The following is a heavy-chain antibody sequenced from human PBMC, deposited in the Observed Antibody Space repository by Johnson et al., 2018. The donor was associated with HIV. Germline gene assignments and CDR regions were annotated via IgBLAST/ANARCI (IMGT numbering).Heavy chain of an antibody. Sequence: QVQLVESGGGVVQPGGSLRLSCVASGFRFSSYAVHWVRQAPGKGLEWVAVISYDGSNKYYADSVKGRFTISRDNSKNTMYLQMNSLRAEDTAVYYCERTTLRFLDRGDDAFDIWGQGTMVTVSS. D-gene: IGHD3-3*01. CDR2: ISYDGSNK. J-gene: IGHJ3*02. CDR1: GFRFSSYA. V-gene: IGHV3-30*04. CDR3: ERTTLRFLDRGDDAFDI.